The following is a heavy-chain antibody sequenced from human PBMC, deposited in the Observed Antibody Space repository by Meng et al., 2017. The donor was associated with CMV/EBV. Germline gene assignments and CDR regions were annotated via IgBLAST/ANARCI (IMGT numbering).Heavy chain of an antibody. J-gene: IGHJ5*02. D-gene: IGHD3/OR15-3a*01. Sequence: SGPTLVKPTQTLTLTCTFSGFSLSISGVGVGWIRQPPGKALEWLALIYWNDDKRYSPSLKSRLTITKDTSKNQVVLTMTNMDPVDTATYYCAHSWYGFGPNWFDPWGQGTLVTVSS. V-gene: IGHV2-5*01. CDR2: IYWNDDK. CDR3: AHSWYGFGPNWFDP. CDR1: GFSLSISGVG.